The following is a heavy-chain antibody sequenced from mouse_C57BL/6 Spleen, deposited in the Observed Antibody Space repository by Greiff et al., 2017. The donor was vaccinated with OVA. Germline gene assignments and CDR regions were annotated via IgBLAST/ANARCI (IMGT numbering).Heavy chain of an antibody. D-gene: IGHD4-1*02. CDR1: GFTFSNYW. J-gene: IGHJ4*01. V-gene: IGHV6-3*01. CDR2: IRLKSDNYAT. Sequence: EVKLVESGGGLVQPGGSMKLSCVASGFTFSNYWMNWVRQSPEKGLEWVAQIRLKSDNYATHYAESVKGRFTISRDDSKSSVYLQMNNLRAEDTGIYYCTSTGTRAMDYWGQGTSVTVSS. CDR3: TSTGTRAMDY.